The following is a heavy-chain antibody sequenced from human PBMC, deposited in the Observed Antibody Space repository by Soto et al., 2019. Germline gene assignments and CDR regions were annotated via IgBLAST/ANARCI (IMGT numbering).Heavy chain of an antibody. CDR3: ARLYGGSYFDY. D-gene: IGHD1-26*01. V-gene: IGHV2-5*02. Sequence: SGPTLVNPTQTLTLTCTYSGFSLSTNGVGVGWIRQPPGKALEWLALIYWDQDLRYSPSLKSRLTITRDTSKNQVVLTLTNLDPVDTATYYCARLYGGSYFDYWGQGSLVTVSS. CDR1: GFSLSTNGVG. J-gene: IGHJ4*02. CDR2: IYWDQDL.